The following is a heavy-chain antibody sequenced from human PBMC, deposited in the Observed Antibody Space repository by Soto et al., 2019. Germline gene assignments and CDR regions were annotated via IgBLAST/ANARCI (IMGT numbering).Heavy chain of an antibody. CDR3: IWFGEPPNDAFDI. CDR1: GFTFSSYS. V-gene: IGHV3-21*01. J-gene: IGHJ3*02. Sequence: GGSLRLSCAASGFTFSSYSMNWVRQAPGKGLEWVSSISSSSSYIYYAYSVKGRFTITRDNAKNSLYLQMNSLRAEDTAVYYCIWFGEPPNDAFDIWGQGTMVTVSS. D-gene: IGHD3-10*01. CDR2: ISSSSSYI.